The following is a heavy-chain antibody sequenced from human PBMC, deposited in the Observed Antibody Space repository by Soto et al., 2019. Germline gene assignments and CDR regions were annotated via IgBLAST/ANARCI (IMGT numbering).Heavy chain of an antibody. CDR1: EFTFISYA. V-gene: IGHV3-23*01. D-gene: IGHD1-1*01. J-gene: IGHJ5*02. CDR2: ISGSGGST. Sequence: PGGALRLSCAASEFTFISYAMSWVRQAPGKGLEWGSAISGSGGSTYYADSVKGRFTISRDNSKNTLYLQMNSLRAEDTAVYYCAKHPGTGTINWFDPWGQVPLVTVPS. CDR3: AKHPGTGTINWFDP.